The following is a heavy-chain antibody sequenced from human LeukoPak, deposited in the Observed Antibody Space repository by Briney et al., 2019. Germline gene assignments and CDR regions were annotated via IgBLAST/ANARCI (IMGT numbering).Heavy chain of an antibody. Sequence: TGGSLRLSCAASGFIFSTYAMSWVRQAPGKGLEWVSAITGSGDSTYYADSVKGRFTISRDNSKNTLSLQMNSLRAEDTAVYYCAKENPVGGTNCFDYWGQGTLVTVPS. V-gene: IGHV3-23*01. CDR3: AKENPVGGTNCFDY. J-gene: IGHJ4*02. CDR1: GFIFSTYA. D-gene: IGHD1-26*01. CDR2: ITGSGDST.